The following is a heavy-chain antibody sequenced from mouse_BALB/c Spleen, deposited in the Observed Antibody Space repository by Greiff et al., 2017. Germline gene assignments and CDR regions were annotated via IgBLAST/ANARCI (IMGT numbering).Heavy chain of an antibody. CDR1: GYSFTGYY. CDR3: ARDYDYDRAFDY. D-gene: IGHD2-4*01. Sequence: EVQRVESGPDLVKPGASVKISCKASGYSFTGYYMHWVKQSHGKSLEWIGRVNPNNGGTSYNQKFKGKAILTVDKSSSTAYMELRSLTSEDSAVYYCARDYDYDRAFDYWGQGTTLTVSS. V-gene: IGHV1-26*01. J-gene: IGHJ2*01. CDR2: VNPNNGGT.